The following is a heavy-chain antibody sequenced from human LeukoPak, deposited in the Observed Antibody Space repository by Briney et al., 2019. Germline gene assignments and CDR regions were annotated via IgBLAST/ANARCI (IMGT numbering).Heavy chain of an antibody. J-gene: IGHJ4*02. CDR3: ARGRSRYYYDSSGAIGPLGY. Sequence: SETLSLTCAVYGGSFSGYYWSWIRQPPGKGLEWIGEINHSGSTNYNPSLKSRVTISVDTSKNQFSLKLSSVTAADTAVYYCARGRSRYYYDSSGAIGPLGYWGQGTLVTVSS. CDR2: INHSGST. V-gene: IGHV4-34*01. CDR1: GGSFSGYY. D-gene: IGHD3-22*01.